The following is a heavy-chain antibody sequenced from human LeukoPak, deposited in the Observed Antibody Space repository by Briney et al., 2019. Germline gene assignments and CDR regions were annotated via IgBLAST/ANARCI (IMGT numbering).Heavy chain of an antibody. CDR1: GGSFSGYY. CDR3: ARVDTMVRGVIRYFNWFDP. Sequence: SETLSLTCAVYGGSFSGYYWSWIRQPPGKGLEWIGEINHSGSTNYNPSLKSRVTISVDTSKNQFSLKLSSVTAADTAVYYCARVDTMVRGVIRYFNWFDPWGQGTLVTVS. D-gene: IGHD3-10*01. CDR2: INHSGST. V-gene: IGHV4-34*01. J-gene: IGHJ5*02.